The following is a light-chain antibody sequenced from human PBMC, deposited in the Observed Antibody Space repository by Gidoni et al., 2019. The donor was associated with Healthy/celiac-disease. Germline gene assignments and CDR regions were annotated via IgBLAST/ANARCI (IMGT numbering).Light chain of an antibody. V-gene: IGKV1-33*01. CDR3: QQYDNLPRT. CDR2: DAS. J-gene: IGKJ1*01. CDR1: QDISNY. Sequence: DIQMTQSPSSLSASVGDRVTITCQASQDISNYLNWYQQKPGKAPKLRIYDASNLETGGPSRFSGSGSGTDFTFTISSLQPEDIATYYCQQYDNLPRTFGQGTKVEIK.